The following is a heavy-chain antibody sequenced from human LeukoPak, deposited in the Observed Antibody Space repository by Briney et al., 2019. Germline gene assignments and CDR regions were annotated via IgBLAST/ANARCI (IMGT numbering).Heavy chain of an antibody. Sequence: SGGSLRLSCAASGFTFSSYGMHWVRQAPGKGLEWVAFIRYDGSNKYYADSVKGRFTISRDNSKNTLYLQMNSLRAEDTAVYYCAKDLGVLRFLEWLFDYWGQGTLVTVSS. CDR1: GFTFSSYG. J-gene: IGHJ4*02. CDR2: IRYDGSNK. D-gene: IGHD3-3*01. V-gene: IGHV3-30*02. CDR3: AKDLGVLRFLEWLFDY.